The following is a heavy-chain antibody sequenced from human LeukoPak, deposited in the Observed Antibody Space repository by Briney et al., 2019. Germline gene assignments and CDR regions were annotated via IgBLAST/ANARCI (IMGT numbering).Heavy chain of an antibody. CDR1: GFLFSTYG. CDR3: VRDGGELEADGFDI. V-gene: IGHV3-33*01. J-gene: IGHJ3*02. D-gene: IGHD2-21*01. Sequence: GRSLRLSCAASGFLFSTYGMHWVRQAPGKGLEWVAIIWYDGTNIKYVDSVKGRFTISRDNSKNTLYLQMNSLRAEDTAVYYCVRDGGELEADGFDIWGKGTMVTFSS. CDR2: IWYDGTNI.